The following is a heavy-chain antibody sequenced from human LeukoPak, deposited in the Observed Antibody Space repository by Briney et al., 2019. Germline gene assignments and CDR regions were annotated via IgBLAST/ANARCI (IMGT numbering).Heavy chain of an antibody. Sequence: SETLSLACTVSGGSISSSSYYWGWIRQPPGKGLEWIGSIYYSGSTYYNPSLKSRVTISVDTSKNQFSLKLSSVTAADTAVCYCARSLWYSGYMWGQGTLVTVSS. CDR3: ARSLWYSGYM. V-gene: IGHV4-39*01. CDR2: IYYSGST. D-gene: IGHD1-26*01. J-gene: IGHJ4*02. CDR1: GGSISSSSYY.